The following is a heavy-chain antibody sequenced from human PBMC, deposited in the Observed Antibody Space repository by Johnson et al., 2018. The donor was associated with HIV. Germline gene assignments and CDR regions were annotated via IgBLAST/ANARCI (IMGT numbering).Heavy chain of an antibody. V-gene: IGHV3-30-3*01. CDR1: GFTFSSYA. D-gene: IGHD6-6*01. CDR3: ANSYSSSSGNNDYAFDI. J-gene: IGHJ3*02. CDR2: ISYDGSNK. Sequence: VESGGGVVQPGRSLRLSCAASGFTFSSYAMHWVRQAPGKGLEWVAVISYDGSNKYYADSVKGRFTISRDNSKSTLYLQMNSLRAEDTAVYYCANSYSSSSGNNDYAFDIWGQGTMVTVSS.